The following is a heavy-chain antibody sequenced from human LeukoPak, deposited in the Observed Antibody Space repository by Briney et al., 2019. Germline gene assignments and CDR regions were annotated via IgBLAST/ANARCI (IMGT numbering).Heavy chain of an antibody. D-gene: IGHD5-12*01. J-gene: IGHJ4*02. V-gene: IGHV3-33*01. CDR1: GFTFSSYS. Sequence: PGGSLRLSRAASGFTFSSYSMHWVREAPGKGLEWGSFIWYDGSNKYYADSVKGRFTISRDNSKNMLHLQVSSLRAPDTAVYYCAREGDRGVVVADYFDFGGGGTVVTVS. CDR2: IWYDGSNK. CDR3: AREGDRGVVVADYFDF.